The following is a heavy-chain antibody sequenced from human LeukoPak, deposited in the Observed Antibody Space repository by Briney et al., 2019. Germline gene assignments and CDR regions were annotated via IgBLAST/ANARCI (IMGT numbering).Heavy chain of an antibody. CDR3: ARVRYYAFDY. D-gene: IGHD3-10*01. J-gene: IGHJ4*02. V-gene: IGHV1-2*02. Sequence: ASVTVSCKASGYTFTAYQIHWVRQAPGQGLEWVGGINPTVDDTHYAQKFRGRVTVTRDASISTAYLELSRLTSDDTAVYYCARVRYYAFDYWGQGNLFTVSS. CDR1: GYTFTAYQ. CDR2: INPTVDDT.